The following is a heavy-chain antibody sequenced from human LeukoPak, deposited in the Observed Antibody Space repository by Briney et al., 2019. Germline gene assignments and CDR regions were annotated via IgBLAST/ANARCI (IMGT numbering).Heavy chain of an antibody. CDR1: GGSITNFH. Sequence: SETLSLTCTVSGGSITNFHWTWIRQPPGKGLEWIGYIYYSGSTNYNPSLKSRVTISLDTSKNQFSLQLSSVTAADTAVYYCARHGSGGDAYWGQGTLVTVSS. CDR2: IYYSGST. J-gene: IGHJ4*02. V-gene: IGHV4-59*08. D-gene: IGHD2-21*02. CDR3: ARHGSGGDAY.